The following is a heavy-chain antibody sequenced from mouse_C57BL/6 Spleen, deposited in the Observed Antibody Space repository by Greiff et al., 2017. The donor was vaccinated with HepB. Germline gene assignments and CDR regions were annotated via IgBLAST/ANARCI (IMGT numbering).Heavy chain of an antibody. V-gene: IGHV1-15*01. CDR2: IDPETGGT. Sequence: VKLMESGAALVRPGASVTLSCKASGYTFTDYEMHWVKQTPVHGLEWIGAIDPETGGTAYNQKFKGKAILTADKSSSTAYMELRSLTSEDSAVYYCTRPDGYYPFWGQGTTLTVSS. CDR1: GYTFTDYE. CDR3: TRPDGYYPF. D-gene: IGHD2-3*01. J-gene: IGHJ2*01.